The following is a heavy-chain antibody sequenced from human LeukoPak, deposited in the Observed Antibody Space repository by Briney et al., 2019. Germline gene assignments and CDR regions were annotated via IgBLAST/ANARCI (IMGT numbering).Heavy chain of an antibody. CDR3: ARGPDGYGAFDI. J-gene: IGHJ3*02. D-gene: IGHD3-16*01. Sequence: PGGSLRLSCAVSGFIVSSNYMTWVRQAPGKGLEWCSVIYSGGRTYYADSVKSRYTTSRDNSKTTLPLDENSVRREHRRVYYCARGPDGYGAFDIWGQGTMVTVS. CDR2: IYSGGRT. V-gene: IGHV3-66*01. CDR1: GFIVSSNY.